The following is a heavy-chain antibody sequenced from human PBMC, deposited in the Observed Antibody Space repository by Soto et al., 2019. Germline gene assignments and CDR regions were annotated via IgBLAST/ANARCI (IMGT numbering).Heavy chain of an antibody. CDR1: GDTFSSYA. Sequence: ASVKVSCKASGDTFSSYAISWVRQAPGQGLEWMGGIIPIVGSANYAQKFQGRVTITADESTSTAYMELSSLRSEDTAVYYCARSQGSSTSLEIYYYYYYGMDVWGQGTTVTVSS. CDR3: ARSQGSSTSLEIYYYYYYGMDV. D-gene: IGHD2-2*01. V-gene: IGHV1-69*13. CDR2: IIPIVGSA. J-gene: IGHJ6*02.